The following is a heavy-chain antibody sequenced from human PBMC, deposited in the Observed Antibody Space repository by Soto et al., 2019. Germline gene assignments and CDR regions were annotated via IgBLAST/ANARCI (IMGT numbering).Heavy chain of an antibody. V-gene: IGHV3-23*01. CDR2: ISGTGGAA. J-gene: IGHJ4*02. D-gene: IGHD3-10*01. CDR1: GFTFGHSA. Sequence: GGSLRLSCAASGFTFGHSAMSWVRQAPGKGLEWVAAISGTGGAAYYADSVKGRFTISRDNSRNTLFLQMNSLRVDDTAIYHCAKPEEVVRGFDFWGLGTLVTV. CDR3: AKPEEVVRGFDF.